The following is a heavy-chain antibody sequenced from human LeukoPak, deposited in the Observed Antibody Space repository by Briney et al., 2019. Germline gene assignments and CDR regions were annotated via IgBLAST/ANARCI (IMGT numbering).Heavy chain of an antibody. CDR2: IYSGGTT. CDR3: ARGRYYDSSGSYAFDI. D-gene: IGHD3-22*01. V-gene: IGHV3-66*01. J-gene: IGHJ3*02. CDR1: GFNVSNKY. Sequence: GGSLRLSCAASGFNVSNKYMNWVRQVPGKGLEWVSVIYSGGTTYYADSVKGRFTISRDNSKDTLNLQMNSLRVEDTAVYYCARGRYYDSSGSYAFDIWGQGTMVTVSS.